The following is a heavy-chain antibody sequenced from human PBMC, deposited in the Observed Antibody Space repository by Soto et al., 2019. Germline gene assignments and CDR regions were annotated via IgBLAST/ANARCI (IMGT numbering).Heavy chain of an antibody. CDR1: GFTFTRYS. Sequence: PGGSLRLSCAASGFTFTRYSMNWVRQAPGKGLEWVSSISSTTNYIYYGDSMKGRFTISRDNGKNSLYLQMNSLRAEDTAVYYCARVVHFDSSGFGLWGQGTLVTVSS. J-gene: IGHJ3*01. CDR2: ISSTTNYI. CDR3: ARVVHFDSSGFGL. V-gene: IGHV3-21*06. D-gene: IGHD3-22*01.